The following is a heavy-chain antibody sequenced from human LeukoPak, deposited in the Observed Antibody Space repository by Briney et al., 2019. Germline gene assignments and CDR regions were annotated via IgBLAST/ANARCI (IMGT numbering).Heavy chain of an antibody. D-gene: IGHD6-13*01. CDR2: ISYDGSNK. CDR3: ARVRSSWYAASDY. Sequence: GGSLRLSCAASGFTFSNNYMHWVRQAPGKGLEWVAVISYDGSNKYYADSVKGRFTISRDNSKNTLYLQMNSLRAEDTAVYYCARVRSSWYAASDYWGQGTLVTVSS. V-gene: IGHV3-30*03. J-gene: IGHJ4*02. CDR1: GFTFSNNY.